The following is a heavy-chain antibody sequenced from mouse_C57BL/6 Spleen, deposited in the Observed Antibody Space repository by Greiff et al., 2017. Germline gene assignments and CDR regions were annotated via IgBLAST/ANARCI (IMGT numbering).Heavy chain of an antibody. J-gene: IGHJ3*01. CDR2: IDPSDSYT. V-gene: IGHV1-69*01. D-gene: IGHD3-2*02. Sequence: QVHVKQPGAELVMPGASVKLSCKASGYTFTSYWMHWVKQRPGQGLEWIGEIDPSDSYTNYNQKFKGKSTLTVDKSSSTAYMKLSSLTSEDSAVYYCAREQLRLQGFGYWGKRALVTVAA. CDR1: GYTFTSYW. CDR3: AREQLRLQGFGY.